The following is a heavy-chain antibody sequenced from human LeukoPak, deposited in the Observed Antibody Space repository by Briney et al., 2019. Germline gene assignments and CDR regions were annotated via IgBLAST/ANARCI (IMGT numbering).Heavy chain of an antibody. J-gene: IGHJ5*01. Sequence: GASVKVSCQASGYSFTDYSMHWVRQAPGQGLEWMGWINPNSGGTDYAQEFRGRVTMTRDTPISTAYMELSRLRSDDTAVYYCARIAIPGRHYFDPWGQGTLVTVSS. V-gene: IGHV1-2*02. CDR1: GYSFTDYS. CDR3: ARIAIPGRHYFDP. D-gene: IGHD6-13*01. CDR2: INPNSGGT.